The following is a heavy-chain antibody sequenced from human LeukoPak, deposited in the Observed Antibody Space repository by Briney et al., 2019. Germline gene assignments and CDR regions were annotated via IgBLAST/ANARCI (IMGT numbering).Heavy chain of an antibody. CDR2: IYYSGST. D-gene: IGHD6-13*01. Sequence: SETLSLTCTVSGGPISSSSYYWGWIRQPPGKGLEWIGSIYYSGSTYYNPSLKSRVTISVDTSKNQFSLKLSSVTAADTAVYYCAALGGPGIAAAGIDYWVSGTLVTVSS. CDR3: AALGGPGIAAAGIDY. V-gene: IGHV4-39*01. J-gene: IGHJ4*02. CDR1: GGPISSSSYY.